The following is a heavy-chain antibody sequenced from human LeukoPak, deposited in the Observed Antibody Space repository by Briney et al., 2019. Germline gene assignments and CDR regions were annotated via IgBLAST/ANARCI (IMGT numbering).Heavy chain of an antibody. CDR1: GGSISSGGYY. V-gene: IGHV4-31*03. D-gene: IGHD3-10*01. Sequence: SETLSLTCTVYGGSISSGGYYWSWIRQHPGKGLEWIGYIYYSGSTYYNPSLKSRVTISVDTSKNQFSLKLSSVTAADTAVYYCAREPRITMVRGVIIGYFDYWGQGTLVTVSS. J-gene: IGHJ4*02. CDR2: IYYSGST. CDR3: AREPRITMVRGVIIGYFDY.